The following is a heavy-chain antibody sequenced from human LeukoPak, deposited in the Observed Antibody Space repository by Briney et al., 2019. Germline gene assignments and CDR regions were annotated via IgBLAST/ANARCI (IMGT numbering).Heavy chain of an antibody. J-gene: IGHJ4*02. CDR1: GGTFSSYA. CDR3: ANIEYSSSSVGY. CDR2: IIPIFGIA. Sequence: ASVKVSCKASGGTFSSYAISWVRQAPGQGLEWMGRIIPIFGIANYAQKFQGRVTITADKSTSTAYMELSSLRSEDTAVYHCANIEYSSSSVGYWGQGTLVTVSS. D-gene: IGHD6-6*01. V-gene: IGHV1-69*04.